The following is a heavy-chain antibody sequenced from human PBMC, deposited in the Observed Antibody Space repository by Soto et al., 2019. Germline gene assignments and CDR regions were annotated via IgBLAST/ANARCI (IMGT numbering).Heavy chain of an antibody. CDR2: ISGSGDNT. Sequence: QPGGSLRLSCAASGFTFSSYAMRWVRQAPGKGLEWVSSISGSGDNTYCADSVKGRFTISRDNSKNTLYLQMNSLRADDTAVYYCGGTNIYSYWGQGTLVTVSS. CDR1: GFTFSSYA. V-gene: IGHV3-23*01. J-gene: IGHJ4*02. D-gene: IGHD3-16*01. CDR3: GGTNIYSY.